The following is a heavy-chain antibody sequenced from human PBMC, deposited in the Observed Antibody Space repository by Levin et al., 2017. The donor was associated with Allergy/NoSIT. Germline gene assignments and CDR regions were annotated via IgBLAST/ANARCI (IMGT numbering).Heavy chain of an antibody. CDR3: AKFSYDILTGAGPFDY. D-gene: IGHD3-9*01. CDR2: ISGSGGST. V-gene: IGHV3-23*01. CDR1: GFTFSSSA. Sequence: LSLTCAASGFTFSSSAMSWVRQAPGKGLEWVSAISGSGGSTYYADSVKGRFTISRDNSKNTLYLQMNSLRAEDTAVYYCAKFSYDILTGAGPFDYWGQGTLVTVSS. J-gene: IGHJ4*02.